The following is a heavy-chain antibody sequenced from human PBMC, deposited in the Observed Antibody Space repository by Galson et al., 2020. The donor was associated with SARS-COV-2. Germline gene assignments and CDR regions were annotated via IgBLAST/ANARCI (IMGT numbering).Heavy chain of an antibody. D-gene: IGHD3-16*01. V-gene: IGHV3-30*18. CDR1: GFTFSNSG. J-gene: IGHJ4*02. CDR2: ISYHGSNL. Sequence: GGSLRLSCAASGFTFSNSGMHWVRQAPGKGLEWVALISYHGSNLYYADSVEGRFTIYRDNFRNTVVLEMNSLRTEDTAVYYCVKGCGDAGGGYCASWGQGTLVTVSS. CDR3: VKGCGDAGGGYCAS.